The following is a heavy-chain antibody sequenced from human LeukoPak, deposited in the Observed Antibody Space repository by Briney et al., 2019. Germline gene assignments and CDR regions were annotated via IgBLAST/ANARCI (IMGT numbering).Heavy chain of an antibody. V-gene: IGHV4-39*07. Sequence: SETLSLTCTVSGGSISSSSYYWGWIRQPPGKGLEWIGSIYYSGSTYYNPSLKSRVTISVDTSKNQSSLKLSSVTAADTAVYYCARDEWELLPSDYWGQGTLVTVSS. CDR3: ARDEWELLPSDY. CDR2: IYYSGST. D-gene: IGHD1-26*01. CDR1: GGSISSSSYY. J-gene: IGHJ4*02.